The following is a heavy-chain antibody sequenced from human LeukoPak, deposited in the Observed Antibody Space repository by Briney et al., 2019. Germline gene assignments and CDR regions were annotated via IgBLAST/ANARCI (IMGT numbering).Heavy chain of an antibody. D-gene: IGHD3-16*02. CDR3: ARGQERLRLGELSF. J-gene: IGHJ4*02. CDR2: IIPIFGTA. Sequence: ASVKVSCKASGGTFSSYGISWVRQAPGQGLEWMGGIIPIFGTANYAQKFQGRVTITTDESTSTAYMELSSLRAEDTAVYYCARGQERLRLGELSFWGQGTLVNVSS. V-gene: IGHV1-69*05. CDR1: GGTFSSYG.